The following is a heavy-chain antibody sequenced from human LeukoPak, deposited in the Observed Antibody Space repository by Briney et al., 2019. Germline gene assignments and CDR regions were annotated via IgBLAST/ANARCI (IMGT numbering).Heavy chain of an antibody. CDR3: ARVLYSSSSSGGYYYYGMDV. Sequence: SVKVSCKASGGTFSSYAISWARQAPGQGLEWMGGIIPIFGTTNYAQKFQGRVTITADESTSTAYMALSSLRSEDTAVYYCARVLYSSSSSGGYYYYGMDVWGQGTTVTVSS. CDR1: GGTFSSYA. J-gene: IGHJ6*02. V-gene: IGHV1-69*13. CDR2: IIPIFGTT. D-gene: IGHD6-6*01.